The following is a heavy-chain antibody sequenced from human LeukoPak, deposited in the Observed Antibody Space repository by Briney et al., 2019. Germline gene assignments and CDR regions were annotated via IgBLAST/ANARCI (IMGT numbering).Heavy chain of an antibody. V-gene: IGHV4-31*03. CDR1: GGSISSGGDY. CDR2: IFYSGTT. Sequence: SETLSLTCTVSGGSISSGGDYWSWIRQHPGKGLEWIGYIFYSGTTYYNPSLKSRITISLDTSKNQFSLELSSVTAADTAVYYCARAAWRGTNSRDAFDIWGLGTVVTVSS. D-gene: IGHD4/OR15-4a*01. CDR3: ARAAWRGTNSRDAFDI. J-gene: IGHJ3*02.